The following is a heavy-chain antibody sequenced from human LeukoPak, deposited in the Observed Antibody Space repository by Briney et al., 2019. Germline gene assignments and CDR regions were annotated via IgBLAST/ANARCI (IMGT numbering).Heavy chain of an antibody. CDR2: INHSGST. V-gene: IGHV4-34*01. Sequence: SETLSLTCAVYSGSFSGYYWSWIRQPPGKGLEWIGEINHSGSTNYNPSPKSRVTISVDTSKNQFSLNLSSVTAADTAVYYCARDRIVVVPAAKHHGKTNWFDPWGQGTLVTVSS. CDR1: SGSFSGYY. D-gene: IGHD2-2*01. CDR3: ARDRIVVVPAAKHHGKTNWFDP. J-gene: IGHJ5*02.